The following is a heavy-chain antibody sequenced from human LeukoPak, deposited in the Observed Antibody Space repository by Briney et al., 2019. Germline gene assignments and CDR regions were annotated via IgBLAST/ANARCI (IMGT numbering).Heavy chain of an antibody. V-gene: IGHV1-46*01. CDR2: INPSVGNT. D-gene: IGHD3-3*01. CDR3: ARDRRITIFGVVIISDY. J-gene: IGHJ4*02. CDR1: GYTFTTYY. Sequence: ASVKVSCKASGYTFTTYYIHWVRQAPGQGLEWMGIINPSVGNTIYAQQFQGRVTMTGDTSTSTVYMELSSLRSEDTAVYYCARDRRITIFGVVIISDYWGQGTLVTVSS.